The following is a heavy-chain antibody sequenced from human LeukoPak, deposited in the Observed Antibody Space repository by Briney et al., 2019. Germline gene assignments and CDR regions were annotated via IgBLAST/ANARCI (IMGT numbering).Heavy chain of an antibody. D-gene: IGHD1-26*01. J-gene: IGHJ4*02. V-gene: IGHV4-4*07. CDR1: GGSISNY. CDR2: IYSSGSA. Sequence: SETLSLTCTVSGGSISNYLSWIRQPAGKGLEWIGHIYSSGSANYNPSLKRRVTMSLDTSNKQFSLKLNSVAAADTAVYYCGRALGSGSYIDFWGQGTLVTVSS. CDR3: GRALGSGSYIDF.